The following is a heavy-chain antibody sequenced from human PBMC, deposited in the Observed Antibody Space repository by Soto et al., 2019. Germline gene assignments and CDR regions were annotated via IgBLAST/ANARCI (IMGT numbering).Heavy chain of an antibody. V-gene: IGHV1-69*01. J-gene: IGHJ6*02. D-gene: IGHD2-15*01. CDR2: IIPIFGTA. Sequence: QVQLVQSGAEVKKPGSSVKVSCKASAGTFSSYAISWVRQAPGQGLEWMGGIIPIFGTANYAQKFQGRVTITADESTSTAYMELSSLRSEDTAVYYCARDRPALLLTYYGMDVWGQGTTVTVSS. CDR1: AGTFSSYA. CDR3: ARDRPALLLTYYGMDV.